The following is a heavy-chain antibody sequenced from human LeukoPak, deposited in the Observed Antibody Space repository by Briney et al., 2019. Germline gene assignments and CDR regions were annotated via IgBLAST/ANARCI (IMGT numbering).Heavy chain of an antibody. V-gene: IGHV1-18*01. D-gene: IGHD3-16*02. Sequence: ASVKVSCKASSYSFTSYGISWVRQAPGQGLEWMGWISAYNGNTDYAQKLQGRVTMTTDTSTSTAYMELRSLRSDDTAVYYCARASGETYYDYVWGSYRYSPFDYWGQGTLVTVSS. CDR1: SYSFTSYG. CDR2: ISAYNGNT. CDR3: ARASGETYYDYVWGSYRYSPFDY. J-gene: IGHJ4*02.